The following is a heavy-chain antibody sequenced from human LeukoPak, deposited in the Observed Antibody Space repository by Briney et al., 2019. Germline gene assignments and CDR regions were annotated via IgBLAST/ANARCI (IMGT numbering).Heavy chain of an antibody. CDR2: ISGGGGDT. Sequence: GGSLRLSCAASGFTFSSYAMSWVRQAPGKGLEWVSTISGGGGDTYYADSVKGRFTISRDNSKNTLYLQMNSLRAEDTAVYYCAKNGGSYYYYYMDVWGKGTTVTVSS. CDR3: AKNGGSYYYYYMDV. V-gene: IGHV3-23*01. J-gene: IGHJ6*03. D-gene: IGHD1-26*01. CDR1: GFTFSSYA.